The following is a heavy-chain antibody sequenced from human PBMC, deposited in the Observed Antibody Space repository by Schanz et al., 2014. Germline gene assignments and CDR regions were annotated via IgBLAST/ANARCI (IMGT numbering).Heavy chain of an antibody. D-gene: IGHD3-3*01. V-gene: IGHV3-30*03. CDR3: ARDKGGYYPFDY. CDR1: GFTVSSNY. CDR2: ISYDGSDK. Sequence: VQLVESGGGLIQPGGSLRLSCVASGFTVSSNYMSWVRQAPGKGLEWVGVISYDGSDKYYPDSVKGRFTISRDNAKNSLYLQMNSLTADDTAVYYCARDKGGYYPFDYWGRGTLVTVSS. J-gene: IGHJ4*02.